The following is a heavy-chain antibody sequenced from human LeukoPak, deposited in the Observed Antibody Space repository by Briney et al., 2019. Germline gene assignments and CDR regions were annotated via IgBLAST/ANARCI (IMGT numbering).Heavy chain of an antibody. CDR2: ISSSSSYI. J-gene: IGHJ6*02. CDR1: GFTFSSYA. CDR3: ASSHSGRYFDPYYYGMDV. V-gene: IGHV3-21*01. D-gene: IGHD3-9*01. Sequence: GGSLRLSCAASGFTFSSYAMHWVRQAPGKGLEWVSSISSSSSYIYYADSVKGRFTISRDNAKNSLYLQMNSLRAEDTAVYYCASSHSGRYFDPYYYGMDVWGQGTTVTVSS.